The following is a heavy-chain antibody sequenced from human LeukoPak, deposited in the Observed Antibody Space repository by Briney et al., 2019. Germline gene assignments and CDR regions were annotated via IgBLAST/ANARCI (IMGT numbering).Heavy chain of an antibody. CDR3: ARAARNDILTGRTRTHAQRKYYFDY. CDR2: INHSGST. CDR1: GGSFSGYY. V-gene: IGHV4-34*01. Sequence: SETLSLTCAVYGGSFSGYYWSWIRQPPGKGLEWIGEINHSGSTNYNPSLKSRVTISVDTSKNQFSLKLSSVTAADTAVYYCARAARNDILTGRTRTHAQRKYYFDYWGQGTLVTVSS. D-gene: IGHD3-9*01. J-gene: IGHJ4*02.